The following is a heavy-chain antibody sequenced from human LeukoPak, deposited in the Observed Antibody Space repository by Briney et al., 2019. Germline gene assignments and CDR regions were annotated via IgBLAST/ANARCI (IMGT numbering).Heavy chain of an antibody. CDR3: AREDSDYYSIDY. CDR1: GGSISSGGYY. CDR2: IYYSGST. Sequence: SQTLSLTCTVSGGSISSGGYYWSWIRQPPGKGLEWIGYIYYSGSTYYNPSLKSRVTISVDTSKNQFSLKLSSVTAADTAVYYCAREDSDYYSIDYWGQGTLVTVSS. V-gene: IGHV4-31*03. J-gene: IGHJ4*02. D-gene: IGHD3-22*01.